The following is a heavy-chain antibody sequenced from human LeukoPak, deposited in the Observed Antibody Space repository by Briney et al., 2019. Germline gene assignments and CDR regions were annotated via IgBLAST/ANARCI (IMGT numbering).Heavy chain of an antibody. D-gene: IGHD7-27*01. V-gene: IGHV1-46*02. J-gene: IGHJ4*02. CDR1: GYTFNRYY. Sequence: ASVKVSCKASGYTFNRYYIHWVRQAPGQGLEWMGIINPSGDSTGYAPKLQGRVTMTRDTSTSTVYMELNSLTSEDTAVYYCARDRGSSNDWGYFDFWGQGTLVTVSS. CDR3: ARDRGSSNDWGYFDF. CDR2: INPSGDST.